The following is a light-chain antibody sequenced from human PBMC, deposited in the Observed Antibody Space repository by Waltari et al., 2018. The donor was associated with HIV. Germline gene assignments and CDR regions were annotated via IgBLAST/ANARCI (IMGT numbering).Light chain of an antibody. V-gene: IGLV2-14*03. CDR1: SSDVGGYKY. Sequence: QSALTQPASVSGSPGQSITIPCTGTSSDVGGYKYVSWYQQHPGKAPKLMIYDVSNRPSGVSNRFSGSKAGNTASRTISGLQAEDEADYYCSSYTSSSTYVFGTGTKVTVL. J-gene: IGLJ1*01. CDR2: DVS. CDR3: SSYTSSSTYV.